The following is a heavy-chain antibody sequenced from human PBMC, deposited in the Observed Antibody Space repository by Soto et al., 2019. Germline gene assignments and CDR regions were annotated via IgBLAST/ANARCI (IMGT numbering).Heavy chain of an antibody. J-gene: IGHJ6*02. D-gene: IGHD2-2*01. Sequence: QVQLVQSGAEVKKPGSSVKVSCKASGGTFTSYAISWVRQAPGQGLEWMGGIIPIFGTANYAQKFQGRVTITAVESTSTAYMELSRLRSEDTAVYSCAAYPFCSSTSCYPRRTVFSYYGMEVWGQGTTVTVSS. CDR2: IIPIFGTA. CDR3: AAYPFCSSTSCYPRRTVFSYYGMEV. CDR1: GGTFTSYA. V-gene: IGHV1-69*01.